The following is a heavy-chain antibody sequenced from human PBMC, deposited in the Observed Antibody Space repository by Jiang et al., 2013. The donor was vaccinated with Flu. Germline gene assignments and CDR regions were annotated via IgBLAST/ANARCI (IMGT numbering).Heavy chain of an antibody. Sequence: LLKPSETLSLTCTVSGGSISSYYWSWIRQPPGKGLEWIGYIYYSGSTNYNPSLKSRVTISVDTSKNQFSLKLSSVTAADTAVYYCARGNRAVAGTRFDYWGQGTLVTVSS. CDR3: ARGNRAVAGTRFDY. J-gene: IGHJ4*02. D-gene: IGHD6-19*01. V-gene: IGHV4-59*12. CDR1: GGSISSYY. CDR2: IYYSGST.